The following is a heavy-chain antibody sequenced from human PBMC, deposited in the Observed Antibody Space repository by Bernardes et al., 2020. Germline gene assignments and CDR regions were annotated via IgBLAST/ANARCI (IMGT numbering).Heavy chain of an antibody. CDR2: IYHSGDP. Sequence: SETLSLTCAVSGGSISRGGYSWSWIRQPPGKGLESIGNIYHSGDPYYNPSFKGRVTISVDRSKNQFSLKLTSVTAADTAVYYCARVWCGGDCGAPLPGYLQHWGQGRLVTVSS. V-gene: IGHV4-30-2*01. CDR3: ARVWCGGDCGAPLPGYLQH. D-gene: IGHD2-21*01. J-gene: IGHJ1*01. CDR1: GGSISRGGYS.